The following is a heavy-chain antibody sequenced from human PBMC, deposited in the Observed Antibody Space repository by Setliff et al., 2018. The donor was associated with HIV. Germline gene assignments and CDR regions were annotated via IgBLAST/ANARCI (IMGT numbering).Heavy chain of an antibody. Sequence: KPSETLSLTCTVSGGSITPHYWSWIRQPPGKGLEWIGLIYYSGSTNYSPSLKSRVTISVDSSKNQFSLKLTSLTAADAAIYYCARQFPPYHSGAHYSDLWSQGTLVTVSS. CDR3: ARQFPPYHSGAHYSDL. V-gene: IGHV4-59*11. CDR1: GGSITPHY. D-gene: IGHD6-19*01. J-gene: IGHJ5*02. CDR2: IYYSGST.